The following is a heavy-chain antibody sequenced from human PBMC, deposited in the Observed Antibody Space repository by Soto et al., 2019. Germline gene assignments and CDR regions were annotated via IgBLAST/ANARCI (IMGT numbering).Heavy chain of an antibody. CDR1: GFTFSSYS. D-gene: IGHD2-8*01. CDR3: TRNPTKNCTNGVCTREDYYYYSGRDV. CDR2: ISSSSSTI. Sequence: GGSLRLSCAASGFTFSSYSMNWVRQAPGKGLEWVSYISSSSSTIYYADSVKGRFTISRDNAKNSLYLQMNSLRAEDPAVYYCTRNPTKNCTNGVCTREDYYYYSGRDVWGQGNTVTVSS. J-gene: IGHJ6*02. V-gene: IGHV3-48*04.